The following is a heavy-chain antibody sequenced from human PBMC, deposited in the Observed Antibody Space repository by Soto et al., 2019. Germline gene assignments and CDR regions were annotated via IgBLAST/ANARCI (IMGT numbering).Heavy chain of an antibody. CDR2: ISYDGSNK. D-gene: IGHD6-13*01. V-gene: IGHV3-30*18. CDR1: GFTFSSYG. J-gene: IGHJ4*02. CDR3: AKETTLGVAALN. Sequence: PGGPLRRSYAASGFTFSSYGMHWVRQAPGKGLEWVAVISYDGSNKYYADSVKGRFTISRDNSKNTLYLQMNSLRAEDTAVYYCAKETTLGVAALNWGQGTLVTVSS.